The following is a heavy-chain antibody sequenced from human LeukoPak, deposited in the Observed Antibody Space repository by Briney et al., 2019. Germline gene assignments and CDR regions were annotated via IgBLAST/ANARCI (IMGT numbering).Heavy chain of an antibody. V-gene: IGHV1-69*04. J-gene: IGHJ4*02. Sequence: SVKVSCKASGGTFSSYAISWVRQAPGQGLEWMGRIIPILGIANYAQKFQGRVTITADKSTSTAYMELSSLRSEDTAVYYCARELAAGTFSVDYWGQGTLVTVSS. CDR3: ARELAAGTFSVDY. CDR1: GGTFSSYA. D-gene: IGHD6-13*01. CDR2: IIPILGIA.